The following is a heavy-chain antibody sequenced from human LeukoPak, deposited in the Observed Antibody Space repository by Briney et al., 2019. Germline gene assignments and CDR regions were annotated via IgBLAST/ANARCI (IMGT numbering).Heavy chain of an antibody. CDR3: ARVYYGRSYDYWYFDL. J-gene: IGHJ2*01. D-gene: IGHD3-10*01. Sequence: KPSETLSLTCTVSGGSISGYYWSWIRQPPGKGLEWIGDIYYSGSTDYKPSLKSRVTISVDTSKNQFSLKLNSVTAADTAVYYCARVYYGRSYDYWYFDLWGRGTLVPVSS. CDR2: IYYSGST. V-gene: IGHV4-59*01. CDR1: GGSISGYY.